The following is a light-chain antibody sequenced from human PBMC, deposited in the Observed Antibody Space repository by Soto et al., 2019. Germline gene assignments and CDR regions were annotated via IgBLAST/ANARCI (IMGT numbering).Light chain of an antibody. CDR1: QSVSSN. J-gene: IGKJ2*01. Sequence: EIVMPQSPATLSVSPGERATLSCRASQSVSSNLAWYQRKPGQAPRLLIYGASTRATGIPARFSGSGSGTEFSFTISSLQSEDFAVYYCQQYNKWPPYTFGQGTKLEIK. V-gene: IGKV3-15*01. CDR3: QQYNKWPPYT. CDR2: GAS.